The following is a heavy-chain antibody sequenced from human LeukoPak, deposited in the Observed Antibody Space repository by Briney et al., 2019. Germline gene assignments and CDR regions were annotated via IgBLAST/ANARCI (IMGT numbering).Heavy chain of an antibody. CDR1: GGSFSGYY. J-gene: IGHJ5*02. CDR2: INHRGST. CDR3: ARGRRDYGDYNWFDP. V-gene: IGHV4-34*01. Sequence: SETLSLTCAVYGGSFSGYYWSWIRQPPGKGLEWIGEINHRGSTNYNPSLKSRVTISVDTSKNQFSLKLSSVTAADTAVYYCARGRRDYGDYNWFDPWGQGTLVAVSS. D-gene: IGHD4-17*01.